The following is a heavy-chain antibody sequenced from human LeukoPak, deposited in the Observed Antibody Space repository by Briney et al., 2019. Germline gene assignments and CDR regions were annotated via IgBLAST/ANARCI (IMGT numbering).Heavy chain of an antibody. CDR2: INPNSGDT. Sequence: EASVKVSCKASGYTFTGYYMHWVRQAPGQGLEWMGRINPNSGDTNYAQKFQGRVTMTRDTSISTAYMELSRLRSDDTAVYYCERAYSSGDYFDYWGQGTLVTVSS. CDR1: GYTFTGYY. V-gene: IGHV1-2*06. CDR3: ERAYSSGDYFDY. J-gene: IGHJ4*02. D-gene: IGHD6-19*01.